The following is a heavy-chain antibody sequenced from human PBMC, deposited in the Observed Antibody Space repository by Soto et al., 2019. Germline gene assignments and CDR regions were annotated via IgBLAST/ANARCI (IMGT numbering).Heavy chain of an antibody. V-gene: IGHV3-30-3*01. J-gene: IGHJ6*02. Sequence: QVQLVESGGGVVQPGRSLRFSCAASGFTFSSYAMHWVRQAPGKGLEWVAVISYDGSNKYYADSVKGRFTISRDNSKNTLYLQMNSLRAEDTAVYYCARDPGDIVVVVAATPTGGYYGMDVWGQGTTVTVSS. CDR3: ARDPGDIVVVVAATPTGGYYGMDV. D-gene: IGHD2-15*01. CDR1: GFTFSSYA. CDR2: ISYDGSNK.